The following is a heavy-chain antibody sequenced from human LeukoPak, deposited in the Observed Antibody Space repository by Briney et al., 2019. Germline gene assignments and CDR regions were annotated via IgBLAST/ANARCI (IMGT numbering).Heavy chain of an antibody. J-gene: IGHJ3*02. CDR3: ARRVYDSSGYYYRYAFDI. D-gene: IGHD3-22*01. V-gene: IGHV1-18*01. Sequence: ASVTVSCKASGYTFTSYGISWVRQAPGQGREWMGWISAYNGNTNYAQKLQGRVTMTTDTSTSTAYMELRSLRSDDPAVYYCARRVYDSSGYYYRYAFDIWGQGTMVTVSS. CDR2: ISAYNGNT. CDR1: GYTFTSYG.